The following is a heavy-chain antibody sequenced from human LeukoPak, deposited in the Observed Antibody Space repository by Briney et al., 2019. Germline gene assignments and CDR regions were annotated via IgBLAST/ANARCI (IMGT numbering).Heavy chain of an antibody. CDR2: INWNGGST. J-gene: IGHJ3*02. D-gene: IGHD3-22*01. V-gene: IGHV3-20*01. CDR1: GFTFDDYG. Sequence: GGSLRLSCAASGFTFDDYGMSWVRQAPGKVLEWVSGINWNGGSTGYADSVKGRFTISRGNAKNSLYLQMNSLRAEDTALYHCARAYDSSGYRDAFDIWGQGTMVTVSS. CDR3: ARAYDSSGYRDAFDI.